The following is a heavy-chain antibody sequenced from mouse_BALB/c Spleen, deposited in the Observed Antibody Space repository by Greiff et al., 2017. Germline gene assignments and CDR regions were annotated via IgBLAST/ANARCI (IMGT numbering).Heavy chain of an antibody. CDR3: ARKGTLYFDY. D-gene: IGHD3-3*01. J-gene: IGHJ2*01. Sequence: DLVKPGASVKLSCKASGYTFTSYWINWIKQRPGQGLEWIGRIAPGSGSTYYNEMFKGKATLTVDTSSSTAYIQLSSLSSEDSAVYFCARKGTLYFDYWGQGTTLTVSS. CDR1: GYTFTSYW. CDR2: IAPGSGST. V-gene: IGHV1S41*01.